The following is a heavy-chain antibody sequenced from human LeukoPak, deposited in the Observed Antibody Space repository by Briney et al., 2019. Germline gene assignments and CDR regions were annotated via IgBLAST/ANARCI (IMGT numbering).Heavy chain of an antibody. J-gene: IGHJ4*02. CDR2: SNSDGSST. V-gene: IGHV3-74*01. CDR1: GFTFNNYW. D-gene: IGHD6-13*01. Sequence: GGSLRLSCAASGFTFNNYWMHWVRQAPGKGLVWVSRSNSDGSSTSYADSVKGRFTVSRDNAKNTLYLQMNSLRAEDTALYYCAKSSSWTYHYLDYWGQGALVTVSS. CDR3: AKSSSWTYHYLDY.